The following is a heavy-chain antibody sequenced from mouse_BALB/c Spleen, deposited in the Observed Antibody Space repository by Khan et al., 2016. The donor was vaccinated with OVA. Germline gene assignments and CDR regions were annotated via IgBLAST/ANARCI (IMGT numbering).Heavy chain of an antibody. J-gene: IGHJ3*01. Sequence: QVQLQQSGAELMKPGASVKISCKATGYTFSSYWIEWVKQRPGHGLEWIGEILPGSGSTNYNEKFKGKATFTADTSSNTAYMQLSSLTSEDSAVYDCARGGYLFAYWGQGTLVTVSA. CDR1: GYTFSSYW. D-gene: IGHD2-14*01. V-gene: IGHV1-9*01. CDR3: ARGGYLFAY. CDR2: ILPGSGST.